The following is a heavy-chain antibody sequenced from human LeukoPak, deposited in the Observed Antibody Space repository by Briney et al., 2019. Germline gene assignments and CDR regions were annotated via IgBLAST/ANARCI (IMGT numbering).Heavy chain of an antibody. CDR3: ARINGLPDY. CDR1: VYTFTIYD. D-gene: IGHD2-8*01. CDR2: MNPKSGNT. Sequence: ASVKVSCKASVYTFTIYDINWVRQAPGQGLEWMGWMNPKSGNTGYAQKFQGKVTMTRDTSISTAYMEVSSLTFEDTAIYYCARINGLPDYWGQGTLVTVSS. V-gene: IGHV1-8*01. J-gene: IGHJ4*02.